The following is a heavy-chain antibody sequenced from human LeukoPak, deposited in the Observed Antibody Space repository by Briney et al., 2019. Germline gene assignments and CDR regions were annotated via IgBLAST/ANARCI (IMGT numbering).Heavy chain of an antibody. CDR1: GGSISSSGHY. CDR3: ARRSTMIVVAITVASDGFDI. Sequence: SETLSLTCTVAGGSISSSGHYWGWIRQPPGKGLAWVGNIYYSGSTYYNPSLKSRVTMSVDTSKNQFSLKLSSVTAADTAVYYCARRSTMIVVAITVASDGFDIWGQGTMVTVSS. CDR2: IYYSGST. V-gene: IGHV4-39*01. J-gene: IGHJ3*02. D-gene: IGHD3-22*01.